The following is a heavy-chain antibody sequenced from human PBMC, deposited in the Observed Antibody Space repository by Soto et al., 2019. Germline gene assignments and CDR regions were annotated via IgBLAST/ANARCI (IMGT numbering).Heavy chain of an antibody. CDR1: GGTFSSYA. V-gene: IGHV1-69*06. J-gene: IGHJ5*02. Sequence: SVKVSCKASGGTFSSYAISWVRQAPGQGLEWMGGIIPIFGTTNYAQKFQGRVTITADKSTSTAYMELSSLRSEDTAVYYCAPLPRYCSSTSCPRDWFDPWGQGNLVTVSS. CDR3: APLPRYCSSTSCPRDWFDP. CDR2: IIPIFGTT. D-gene: IGHD2-2*01.